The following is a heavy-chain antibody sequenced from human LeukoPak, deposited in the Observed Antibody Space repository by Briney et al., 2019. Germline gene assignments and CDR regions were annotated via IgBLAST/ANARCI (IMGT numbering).Heavy chain of an antibody. CDR3: ATHGSAHYYMDV. V-gene: IGHV3-23*01. CDR1: GFTFSSYG. J-gene: IGHJ6*03. CDR2: ISGSGSGT. D-gene: IGHD2-2*03. Sequence: GGSLRLSCAASGFTFSSYGMSWVHQAPGKGLEWVSGISGSGSGTYYADSVKGRFTISRDNSKNTLHLQMNSLRAEDTAVYYCATHGSAHYYMDVWGKGTTVTISS.